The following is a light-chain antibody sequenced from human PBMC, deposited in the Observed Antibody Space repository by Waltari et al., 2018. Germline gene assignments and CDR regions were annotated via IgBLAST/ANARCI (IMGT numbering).Light chain of an antibody. V-gene: IGKV3-20*01. J-gene: IGKJ1*01. CDR2: AGS. CDR3: QNHERLPAT. CDR1: QSISKY. Sequence: VLTQSPGTLSLSPGERATLSCRASQSISKYLVWYQQRPGHAPRLLIYAGSTSAAGIPDRFSGSGYGTDFTLTISRLEPEDFAMYYCQNHERLPATFGQGTKVEFK.